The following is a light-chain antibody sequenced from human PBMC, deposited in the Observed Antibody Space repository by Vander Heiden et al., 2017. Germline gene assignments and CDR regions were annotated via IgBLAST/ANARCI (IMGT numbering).Light chain of an antibody. V-gene: IGLV1-44*01. CDR2: SKN. J-gene: IGLJ3*02. Sequence: QSVLTQPPSASGTPGQRFAFSCSGSRSNIGSNTVNWYQQHPGTAPKLLIYSKNERPSGVPDRFSGSKSGTSASLAISGLQSEDEADYYCAAWDDTLNGWVFGGGTKLTVL. CDR1: RSNIGSNT. CDR3: AAWDDTLNGWV.